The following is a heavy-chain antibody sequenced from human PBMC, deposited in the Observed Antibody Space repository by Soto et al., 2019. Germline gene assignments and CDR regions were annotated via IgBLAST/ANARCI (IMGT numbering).Heavy chain of an antibody. J-gene: IGHJ3*02. CDR3: ARDRGRYYYDSSDGAFDI. V-gene: IGHV4-31*03. CDR2: IYNSGST. Sequence: QVQLQESGPGLVKPSQTLSLTCTVSGGSISSGGFYWSWIRHHPEKGLEWIGYIYNSGSTYYNPSLPSLKRRVTISVDTSKNQFSLKLSSVTAADTAVYYCARDRGRYYYDSSDGAFDIWRQGTMVTVSS. CDR1: GGSISSGGFY. D-gene: IGHD3-22*01.